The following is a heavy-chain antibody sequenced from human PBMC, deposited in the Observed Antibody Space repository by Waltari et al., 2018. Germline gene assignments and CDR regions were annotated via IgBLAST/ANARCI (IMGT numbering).Heavy chain of an antibody. J-gene: IGHJ4*02. D-gene: IGHD4-17*01. V-gene: IGHV5-51*01. Sequence: EVQLVQSGAEVRKPGESLKISCKGSAYSFTNYWIAWVRQMPGKGLEWMGIIYPGDSSPTYSPAFQGPVTISADKSISTAYLQWSSLKSSDTAMYYCASLYGGNRGQPPFDYWCQGTLVTVSS. CDR2: IYPGDSSP. CDR1: AYSFTNYW. CDR3: ASLYGGNRGQPPFDY.